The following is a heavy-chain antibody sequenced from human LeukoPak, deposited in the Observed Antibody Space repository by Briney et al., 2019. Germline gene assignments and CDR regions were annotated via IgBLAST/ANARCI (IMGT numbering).Heavy chain of an antibody. Sequence: SETLSLICSVSGGSISGYYWSWIRQPPGKGLEWIGYIYYSGSTYYNPSLKGRVTISVDTSKNQFSLKPSSVTAADTAVYYCARGPGTSAHYWGQGTLVTVSS. CDR3: ARGPGTSAHY. V-gene: IGHV4-30-4*08. D-gene: IGHD2-2*01. CDR1: GGSISGYY. J-gene: IGHJ4*02. CDR2: IYYSGST.